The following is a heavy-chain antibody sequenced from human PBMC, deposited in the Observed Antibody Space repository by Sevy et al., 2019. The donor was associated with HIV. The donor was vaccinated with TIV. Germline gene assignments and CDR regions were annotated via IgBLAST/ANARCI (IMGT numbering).Heavy chain of an antibody. V-gene: IGHV3-7*04. CDR2: IKQDESEK. D-gene: IGHD3-22*01. Sequence: GGSLRLSCAASGFSFSSYWMHWVRQAPGKGLEWVANIKQDESEKYYVASVKGRFTISRDNAKNSVYLQMNSLRPEDTAIYYCARGNSGSFDYWGQGTLVPSPQ. CDR1: GFSFSSYW. J-gene: IGHJ4*02. CDR3: ARGNSGSFDY.